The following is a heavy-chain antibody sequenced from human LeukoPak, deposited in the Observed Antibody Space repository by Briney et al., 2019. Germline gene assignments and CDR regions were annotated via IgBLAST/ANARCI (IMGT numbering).Heavy chain of an antibody. Sequence: GESLKISCKASGYSFTTHWIGWVRQMPGKGLEWMGIIYPGDSDTRYSPSFQGHVTISADKSISTAYLQWSSLKASDTAMYYCARLYYYDSSGYYPDICRGDYWGQGTLVTVSS. CDR3: ARLYYYDSSGYYPDICRGDY. D-gene: IGHD3-22*01. V-gene: IGHV5-51*01. CDR1: GYSFTTHW. J-gene: IGHJ4*02. CDR2: IYPGDSDT.